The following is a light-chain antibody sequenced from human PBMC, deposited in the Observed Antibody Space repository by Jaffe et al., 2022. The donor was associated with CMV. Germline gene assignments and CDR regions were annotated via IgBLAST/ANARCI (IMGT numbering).Light chain of an antibody. CDR1: QDINTY. V-gene: IGKV1-17*03. CDR2: AAS. J-gene: IGKJ2*01. Sequence: DIQMTQSPSAMSVSVGDRVTITCRASQDINTYVAWFQQKPGKVPKRLIYAASSLRSGVPSRFSGSGSGTEFALTISSLQPEDFASYYCLQHHAFPFTFGQGTRLEI. CDR3: LQHHAFPFT.